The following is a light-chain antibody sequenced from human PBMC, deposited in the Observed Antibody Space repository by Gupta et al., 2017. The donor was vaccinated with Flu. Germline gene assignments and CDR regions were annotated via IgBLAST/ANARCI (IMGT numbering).Light chain of an antibody. CDR1: QSVSSY. J-gene: IGKJ5*01. CDR2: DAS. Sequence: EIVLTQSPATLSLSPGERATLSCRASQSVSSYLAWYQQKPGQAPRLLIYDASNRATGIPARFSGSGYGTDFTLTISSLEPEDFAVYYCQQRSNWPPFGFGQGTRMEIK. CDR3: QQRSNWPPFG. V-gene: IGKV3-11*01.